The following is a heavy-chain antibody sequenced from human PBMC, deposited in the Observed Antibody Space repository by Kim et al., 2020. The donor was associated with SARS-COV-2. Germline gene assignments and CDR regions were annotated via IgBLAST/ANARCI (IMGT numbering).Heavy chain of an antibody. CDR1: GYTFTSYG. CDR3: ARAGITMVRGVRGWFDT. Sequence: ASVKVSCKASGYTFTSYGISWVRQAPGQGREWMGWISAYNGNTNYAQKLQGRVTMTTDTSTSTAYMEPRSLRSDDTAVYYCARAGITMVRGVRGWFDTWGQGTLVTVSS. D-gene: IGHD3-10*01. CDR2: ISAYNGNT. V-gene: IGHV1-18*01. J-gene: IGHJ5*02.